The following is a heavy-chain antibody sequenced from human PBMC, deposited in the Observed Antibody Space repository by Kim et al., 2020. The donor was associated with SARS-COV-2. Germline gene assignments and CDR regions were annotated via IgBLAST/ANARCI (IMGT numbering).Heavy chain of an antibody. V-gene: IGHV4-59*01. CDR3: AREEYSSSWYFDY. J-gene: IGHJ4*02. Sequence: SETLSLTCTVSGGSISSYYWSWIRQPPGKGLEWIGYIYYSGSTNYNPSLKSRVTISVDTSKNQFSLKLSSVTAADTAVYYCAREEYSSSWYFDYWGQGTLVTVSS. D-gene: IGHD6-13*01. CDR1: GGSISSYY. CDR2: IYYSGST.